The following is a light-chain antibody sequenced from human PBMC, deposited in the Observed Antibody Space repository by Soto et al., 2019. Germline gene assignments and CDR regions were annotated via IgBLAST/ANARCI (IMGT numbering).Light chain of an antibody. CDR2: GTS. CDR1: QSIASSY. Sequence: ELVLTQSPGTLSLSPGERATLSCRASQSIASSYFGWYQQKPGQAPRLLIYGTSSRATGIPDRFSGSGSGTDFTLTITRLEPEDVAVYYCQHYGTSPLTFGPGTKVEIK. V-gene: IGKV3-20*01. J-gene: IGKJ3*01. CDR3: QHYGTSPLT.